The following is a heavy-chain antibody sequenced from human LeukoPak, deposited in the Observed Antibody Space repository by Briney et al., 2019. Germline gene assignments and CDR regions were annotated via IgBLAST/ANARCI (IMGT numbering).Heavy chain of an antibody. J-gene: IGHJ4*02. CDR2: IYYSGST. D-gene: IGHD2-2*01. Sequence: SETLSLTCTVSGASISSITYYWGWIRQAPGKGLEWIGSIYYSGSTYYTTSLKSRVTISIDTSNNQFSLKLTSVTAADTAVYYCARYHSTWGLNYWGQGTLVTVSS. CDR1: GASISSITYY. V-gene: IGHV4-39*01. CDR3: ARYHSTWGLNY.